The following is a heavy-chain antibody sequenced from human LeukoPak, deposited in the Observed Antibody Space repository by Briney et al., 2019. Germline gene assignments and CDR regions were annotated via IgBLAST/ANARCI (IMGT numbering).Heavy chain of an antibody. CDR2: INHSGST. D-gene: IGHD5-18*01. CDR3: AMVDTAMVEFDY. Sequence: PSETLSLTCAVYGGSFSGYYWSWIRQPPGKGLEWIGEINHSGSTNYNPSLKSRVTILVDTSKNQFSLKLSSVTAADTAVYYCAMVDTAMVEFDYWGQGTLVTVSS. V-gene: IGHV4-34*01. J-gene: IGHJ4*02. CDR1: GGSFSGYY.